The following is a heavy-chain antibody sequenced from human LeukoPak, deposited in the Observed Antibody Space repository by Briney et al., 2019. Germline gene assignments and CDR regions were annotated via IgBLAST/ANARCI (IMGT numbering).Heavy chain of an antibody. V-gene: IGHV3-21*01. CDR3: ARDPLRFLEWLSPYYYYYYGMDV. CDR2: ISSSSSYI. J-gene: IGHJ6*02. Sequence: KTGGSLRLSCAASGFTFSSYSMNWVRQAPGKGLEWVSSISSSSSYIYYADSVKGRFTISRDNAKNSLYLQMNSLRAEDTAVYYCARDPLRFLEWLSPYYYYYYGMDVWGQGTTVTVSS. D-gene: IGHD3-3*01. CDR1: GFTFSSYS.